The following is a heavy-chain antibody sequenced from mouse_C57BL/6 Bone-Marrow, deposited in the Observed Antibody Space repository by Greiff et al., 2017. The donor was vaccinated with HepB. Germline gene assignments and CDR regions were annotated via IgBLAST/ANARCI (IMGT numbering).Heavy chain of an antibody. V-gene: IGHV1-15*01. CDR2: IDPETGGT. J-gene: IGHJ1*03. D-gene: IGHD2-4*01. Sequence: LQESGAELVRPGASVTLSCKASGYTFTDYEMHWVKQTPVHGLVWIGAIDPETGGTAYNQKFKGKAILTADKSSSTAYMELRSLTSEDSAVYYCTSGVDYDYDWYFDVWGTGTTVTVSS. CDR3: TSGVDYDYDWYFDV. CDR1: GYTFTDYE.